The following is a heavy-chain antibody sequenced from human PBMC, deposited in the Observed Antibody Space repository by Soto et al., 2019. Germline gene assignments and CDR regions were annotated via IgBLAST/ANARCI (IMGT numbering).Heavy chain of an antibody. J-gene: IGHJ4*02. CDR1: GGSISSVGYY. Sequence: SETLSLTCTVSGGSISSVGYYWSWIRQHPGKGLEWIGYIYYSGSTYYNPSLKSRVTISVDTSKNQFSLKLSSVTAADTAVYYCARETGLTFGGVIAIRPHFDYWGQGTLVTVSS. V-gene: IGHV4-31*03. CDR3: ARETGLTFGGVIAIRPHFDY. D-gene: IGHD3-16*02. CDR2: IYYSGST.